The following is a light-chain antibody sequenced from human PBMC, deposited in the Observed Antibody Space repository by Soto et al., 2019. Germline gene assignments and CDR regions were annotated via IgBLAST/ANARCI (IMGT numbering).Light chain of an antibody. J-gene: IGKJ5*01. V-gene: IGKV3-11*01. CDR3: QQRSNWPIT. Sequence: EIVLTQSPATLSLSPWKRATLSCRASQSVSNFLAWYQQKPGQAPRLLIYDTSNRATGIPARFSGSGSGTDFTLTINNLEPADFAVYYCQQRSNWPITFGQGTRLEIK. CDR1: QSVSNF. CDR2: DTS.